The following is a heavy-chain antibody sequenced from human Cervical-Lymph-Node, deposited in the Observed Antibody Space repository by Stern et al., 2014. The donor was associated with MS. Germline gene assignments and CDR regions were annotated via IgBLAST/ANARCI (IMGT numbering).Heavy chain of an antibody. CDR3: ARAGGSKDDF. J-gene: IGHJ4*02. Sequence: VQLVESGGGLVKPGGSLRLSCAASGFTFSDYYMNWIRPAPGKGLARVSYISGRDGTIFYADSVKGRFTISRDNAKKSLYLQMNSLRAEDTAVYYCARAGGSKDDFWGQGTLVTVSS. D-gene: IGHD3-10*01. V-gene: IGHV3-11*01. CDR1: GFTFSDYY. CDR2: ISGRDGTI.